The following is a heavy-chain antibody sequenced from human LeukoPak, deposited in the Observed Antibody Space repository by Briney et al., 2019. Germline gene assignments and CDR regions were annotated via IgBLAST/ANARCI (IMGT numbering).Heavy chain of an antibody. CDR3: ARPYYYDSRIDP. V-gene: IGHV4-30-4*01. D-gene: IGHD3-22*01. CDR2: MYYSGST. CDR1: GGSISSGDYY. J-gene: IGHJ5*02. Sequence: VKPSQTLSLTCTVSGGSISSGDYYWSWIRQPPGKGLEWIAYMYYSGSTYYNPSLKSRVTMSADTSKNQLSLKLSSVTAADTAVYYCARPYYYDSRIDPWGQGILVTVSS.